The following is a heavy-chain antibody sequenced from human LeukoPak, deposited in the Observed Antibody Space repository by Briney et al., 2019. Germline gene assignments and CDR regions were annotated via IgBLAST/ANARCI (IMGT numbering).Heavy chain of an antibody. D-gene: IGHD2-21*01. CDR1: GFTVSSNY. CDR2: IYSGGST. J-gene: IGHJ6*02. Sequence: GGSLRLSCAASGFTVSSNYMSWVRQAPGKGLEWVSVIYSGGSTYYADSVKGRFTISRDNSKNTLYLQMNSLRAEDTAVYYCARDRLLFRDYYGMDVWGQGTTVTVSS. CDR3: ARDRLLFRDYYGMDV. V-gene: IGHV3-53*01.